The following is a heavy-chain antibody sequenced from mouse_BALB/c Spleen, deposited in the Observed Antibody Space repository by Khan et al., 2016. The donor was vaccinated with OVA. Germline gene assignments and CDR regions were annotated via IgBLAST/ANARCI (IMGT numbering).Heavy chain of an antibody. V-gene: IGHV2-9*02. CDR3: ASDEGITTGWYFDD. CDR1: GLSFTSYG. CDR2: IWDGGSR. J-gene: IGHJ1*01. Sequence: QVQLKESGPGLVAPSQSLSITCTVSGLSFTSYGVHWVRQTPGKGLEWLGVIWDGGSRHYNSALMFRLCISKDNSMSQVFLKMNSLQTDDTAMYYCASDEGITTGWYFDDWGAGTTVTVSS. D-gene: IGHD1-1*01.